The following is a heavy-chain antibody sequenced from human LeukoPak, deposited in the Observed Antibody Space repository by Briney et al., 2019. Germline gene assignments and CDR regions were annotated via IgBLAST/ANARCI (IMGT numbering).Heavy chain of an antibody. D-gene: IGHD3-22*01. Sequence: ASVTVSCKASGGTFSSYAISWVRQAPGQGLEWMGGIIPIFGTANYAQKFQGRVTITADESTSTAYMELSSLRSEDTAVYYCATTYYYDSSGYYRHFDYWGQGTLVTVSS. CDR1: GGTFSSYA. CDR2: IIPIFGTA. CDR3: ATTYYYDSSGYYRHFDY. J-gene: IGHJ4*02. V-gene: IGHV1-69*13.